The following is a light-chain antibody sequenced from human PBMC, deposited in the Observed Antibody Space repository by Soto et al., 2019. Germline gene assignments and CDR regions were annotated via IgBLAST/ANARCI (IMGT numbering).Light chain of an antibody. V-gene: IGKV3-15*01. Sequence: EIVMTQSPATLSVSPGESATLSCRASQRISRNLAWYQQKPGQAPRLLIYDASTRATAIPARFSGSGSETDFTLTISRLEPEDFVVFYCYQYGSTPPTFGQGTKVDI. J-gene: IGKJ1*01. CDR2: DAS. CDR3: YQYGSTPPT. CDR1: QRISRN.